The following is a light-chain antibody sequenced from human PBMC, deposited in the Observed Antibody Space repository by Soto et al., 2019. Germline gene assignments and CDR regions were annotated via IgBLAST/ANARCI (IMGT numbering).Light chain of an antibody. Sequence: QSVLTQPPSVSGAPGQRVTISCTGSSSNIGAGYDVHWYQQLPGTAPKLLIYGNSNRPSGVPDRFSGSKSGTSASLAITGLQAEDEADYYCAAWDDSLSVWVFGGGTKVTVL. CDR3: AAWDDSLSVWV. CDR2: GNS. J-gene: IGLJ3*02. CDR1: SSNIGAGYD. V-gene: IGLV1-40*01.